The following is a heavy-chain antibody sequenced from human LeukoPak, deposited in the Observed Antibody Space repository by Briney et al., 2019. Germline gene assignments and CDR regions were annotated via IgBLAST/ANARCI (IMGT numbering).Heavy chain of an antibody. Sequence: ASVKVSCKPSGYSFTSFGISWVRQAPGQGLEGMGWINGYNGNTNYAQKLQGRVTMTTDTSTSTAYMELRSLRSDDTAVYYCARGYCSTSSCYSDDAFDIWGQGTVVTVSS. CDR2: INGYNGNT. D-gene: IGHD2-2*01. V-gene: IGHV1-18*01. CDR3: ARGYCSTSSCYSDDAFDI. J-gene: IGHJ3*02. CDR1: GYSFTSFG.